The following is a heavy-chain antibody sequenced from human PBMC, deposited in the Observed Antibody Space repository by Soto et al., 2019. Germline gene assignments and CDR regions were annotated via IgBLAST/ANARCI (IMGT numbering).Heavy chain of an antibody. J-gene: IGHJ4*02. CDR2: ISGSGGST. Sequence: GGSLRLSCAASGFTFSSYAMSWVRQAPGKGLEWVPAISGSGGSTYYADSVKGRFTISRDNSKNTLYLQMNSLRAEDTAVYYFVKVHIGGPIVVVPAATLPLDYWGQGTLVTVST. V-gene: IGHV3-23*01. D-gene: IGHD2-2*01. CDR3: VKVHIGGPIVVVPAATLPLDY. CDR1: GFTFSSYA.